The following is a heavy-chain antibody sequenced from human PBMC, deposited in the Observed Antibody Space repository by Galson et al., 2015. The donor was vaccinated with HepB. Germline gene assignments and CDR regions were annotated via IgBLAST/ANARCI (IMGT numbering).Heavy chain of an antibody. CDR1: GYTFAVSY. D-gene: IGHD3-9*01. Sequence: GYTFAVSYIHWVRQAPGQGLEWMGRINPNRGGTSYAPKFQGRVTMTRDTSISTAYMELSRLTSDDTAVYYCARDAPYYDILTGPPDYWGQGTLVTVSS. CDR3: ARDAPYYDILTGPPDY. J-gene: IGHJ4*02. V-gene: IGHV1-2*06. CDR2: INPNRGGT.